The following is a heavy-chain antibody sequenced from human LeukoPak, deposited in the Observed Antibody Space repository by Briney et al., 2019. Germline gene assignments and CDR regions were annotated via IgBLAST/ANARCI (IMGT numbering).Heavy chain of an antibody. CDR1: GFTFSSYA. CDR3: AKAGGDWVSHFDY. J-gene: IGHJ4*02. V-gene: IGHV3-23*01. Sequence: GWSLRLSCAASGFTFSSYAMTWVRQAPGKGLEWVSAISGSGDSTYYADSVKGRFTISRDNSKNTLYLQMNSLRAEDTAVFYCAKAGGDWVSHFDYWGQGTLVTVSS. D-gene: IGHD3-16*01. CDR2: ISGSGDST.